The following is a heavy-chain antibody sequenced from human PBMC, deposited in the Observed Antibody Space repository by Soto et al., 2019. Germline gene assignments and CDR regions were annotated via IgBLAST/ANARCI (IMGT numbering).Heavy chain of an antibody. Sequence: PSETLSLTCTVYGGAFSGYHWNWVRQPPGKGLEWIGEINHSGSTDYNPSLRSRVTMSLDTSKNHFSMKLSSVTAADTAVYYCARGPRWLQLQYFHHWGQGTLVTVS. D-gene: IGHD5-12*01. CDR2: INHSGST. J-gene: IGHJ1*01. V-gene: IGHV4-34*01. CDR3: ARGPRWLQLQYFHH. CDR1: GGAFSGYH.